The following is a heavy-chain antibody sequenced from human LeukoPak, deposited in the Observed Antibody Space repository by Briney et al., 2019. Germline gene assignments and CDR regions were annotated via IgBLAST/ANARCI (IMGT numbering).Heavy chain of an antibody. CDR1: GGSISSSSYY. Sequence: SETLSLTCTVSGGSISSSSYYWGWIRQPPGKGLEWIGSIYYSGSTYYNPSLKSRVTISVDTSKNQFSLKLSSVTAADTAVYYCARVAGYDFWSGYQLFDYWGQGTLVTVSS. V-gene: IGHV4-39*01. J-gene: IGHJ4*02. D-gene: IGHD3-3*01. CDR2: IYYSGST. CDR3: ARVAGYDFWSGYQLFDY.